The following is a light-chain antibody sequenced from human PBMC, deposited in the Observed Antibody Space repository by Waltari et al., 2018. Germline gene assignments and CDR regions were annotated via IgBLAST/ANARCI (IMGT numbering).Light chain of an antibody. CDR1: QSVFYSPNNKNY. CDR2: WAS. V-gene: IGKV4-1*01. Sequence: DIVMTQSPDSLAVSLGERATIHCKSSQSVFYSPNNKNYLAWFQQKPGQPPKLLIYWASTRESGVPDRFSGSGSGTDFTLTISSLQAEDVAVYYCQQYYSPPYTFGQGTTLEIK. J-gene: IGKJ2*01. CDR3: QQYYSPPYT.